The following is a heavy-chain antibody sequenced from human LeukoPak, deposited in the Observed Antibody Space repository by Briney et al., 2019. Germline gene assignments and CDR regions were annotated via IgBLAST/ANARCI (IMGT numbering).Heavy chain of an antibody. V-gene: IGHV3-48*01. CDR1: GFTFSNYN. J-gene: IGHJ3*02. CDR3: ARDLNMITFGPWAFDI. Sequence: GGSLRLSCTASGFTFSNYNMNWVRQAPGKGLEWVSYITSSSTTIYYADSVKGRFTISRDNSKNTLYLQMNSLRAEDTAVYYCARDLNMITFGPWAFDIWGQGTMVTVSS. D-gene: IGHD3-16*01. CDR2: ITSSSTTI.